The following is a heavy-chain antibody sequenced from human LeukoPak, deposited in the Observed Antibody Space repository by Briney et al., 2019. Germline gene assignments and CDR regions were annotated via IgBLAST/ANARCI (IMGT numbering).Heavy chain of an antibody. V-gene: IGHV4-30-4*01. D-gene: IGHD3-10*01. CDR2: IYYSGST. J-gene: IGHJ6*02. CDR3: ARASYYYGSGSYLASPYYYGMDV. Sequence: SETLSLTCAVYGGSFSGYYWSWIRQPPGKGLEWIGYIYYSGSTYYNPSLKSRVTISVDTSKNQFSLKLSSVTAADTAVYYCARASYYYGSGSYLASPYYYGMDVWAKGPRSPSP. CDR1: GGSFSGYY.